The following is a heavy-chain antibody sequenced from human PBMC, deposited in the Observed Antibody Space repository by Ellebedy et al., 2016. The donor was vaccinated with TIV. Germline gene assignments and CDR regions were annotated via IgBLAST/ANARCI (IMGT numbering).Heavy chain of an antibody. CDR3: VSPYTWNDLPSVDY. J-gene: IGHJ4*02. Sequence: SETLSLXCTVSSGSISSSTYYWGWIRQPPGKGPEWIGSIYYGVTTDYNPSLKSRATISVDTSKNQFSLKLTSVTAADTATYYCVSPYTWNDLPSVDYWGQGTLVTVSS. D-gene: IGHD1-1*01. CDR2: IYYGVTT. CDR1: SGSISSSTYY. V-gene: IGHV4-39*07.